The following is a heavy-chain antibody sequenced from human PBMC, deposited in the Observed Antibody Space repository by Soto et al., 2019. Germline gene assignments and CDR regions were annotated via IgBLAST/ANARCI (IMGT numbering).Heavy chain of an antibody. Sequence: QVQLVQSGAEVKKPGSSVKVSCKASGGTFSSYAISWVRQAPGQGLEWMGGIIPIFGTANYAQKFQGRVTITADESTSTAYMELSSLRSDDTAVYYCARDNNVWGSYRYLGFDPWGQGTLVTVSS. CDR3: ARDNNVWGSYRYLGFDP. CDR2: IIPIFGTA. J-gene: IGHJ5*02. V-gene: IGHV1-69*01. CDR1: GGTFSSYA. D-gene: IGHD3-16*02.